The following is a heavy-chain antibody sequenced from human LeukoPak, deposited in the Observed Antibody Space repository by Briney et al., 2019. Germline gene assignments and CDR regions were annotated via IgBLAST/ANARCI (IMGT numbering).Heavy chain of an antibody. CDR2: IYYSGNT. Sequence: SETLSLTCTVSGGSTFSLSYYWGWIRQPPGMGLEWIGSIYYSGNTYYNPSLKSRVTISIDTSKNLLSLQLTSVTAADTAMYYCAKGTLTYGSGSYFKTWGQGTLVTVSS. CDR1: GGSTFSLSYY. J-gene: IGHJ4*02. CDR3: AKGTLTYGSGSYFKT. V-gene: IGHV4-39*07. D-gene: IGHD3-10*01.